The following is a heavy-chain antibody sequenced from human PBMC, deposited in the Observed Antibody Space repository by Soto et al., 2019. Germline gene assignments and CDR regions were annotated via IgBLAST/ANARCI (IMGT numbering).Heavy chain of an antibody. Sequence: QVQLVQSGAEVKKPGASVKVSCKASGYTFTSYGISWVRQAPGQGLEWMGWISAYNGNTNYAQKLQGRVTMTTDTSTSKAYMELRSMRSDDTAVYYCASMVRAATDYSYGMDVWGQGTTVTVSS. CDR1: GYTFTSYG. CDR3: ASMVRAATDYSYGMDV. CDR2: ISAYNGNT. D-gene: IGHD3-10*01. J-gene: IGHJ6*02. V-gene: IGHV1-18*01.